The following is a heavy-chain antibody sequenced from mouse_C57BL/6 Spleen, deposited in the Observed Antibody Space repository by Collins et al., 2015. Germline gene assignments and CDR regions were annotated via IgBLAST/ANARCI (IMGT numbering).Heavy chain of an antibody. CDR1: GYAFSSSW. V-gene: IGHV1-82*01. CDR3: AREHEVTTFYYAMDY. J-gene: IGHJ4*01. D-gene: IGHD2-2*01. CDR2: IYPGDGDT. Sequence: QVQLQQSGPELVKPGASVKISCKASGYAFSSSWMNWVKQRPGKGLEWIGRIYPGDGDTNYNGKFKGKATLTADKSSSTAYMQLSSLTSEDSAVYFCAREHEVTTFYYAMDYWGQGTSVTVSS.